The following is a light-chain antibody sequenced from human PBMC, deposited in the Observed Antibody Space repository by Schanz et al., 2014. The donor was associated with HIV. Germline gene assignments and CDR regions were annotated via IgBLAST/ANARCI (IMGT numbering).Light chain of an antibody. CDR3: GTWDSSLSAGYVI. CDR2: DNN. V-gene: IGLV1-51*01. CDR1: SSNIGNNY. Sequence: QSVLTQPPSASGTPGQRVTISCSGSSSNIGNNYVSWYQQLPGTAPKLLIYDNNKRPSGIPDRFSGSKSGTSATLGITGLQTGDEADYYCGTWDSSLSAGYVIFGGGTKLTVL. J-gene: IGLJ2*01.